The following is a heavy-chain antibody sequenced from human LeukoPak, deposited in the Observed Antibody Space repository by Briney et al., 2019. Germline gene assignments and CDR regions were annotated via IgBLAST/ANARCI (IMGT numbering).Heavy chain of an antibody. CDR2: LYHSGST. J-gene: IGHJ4*02. CDR3: ARVVSSSWSYYFDY. D-gene: IGHD6-13*01. V-gene: IGHV4-38-2*02. Sequence: SETLSLTCTVSGYSISSGYYWGWIRQPPGKGLEWIGSLYHSGSTYYNPSLKSRVTTSVDTSKNQLSLSLRFVTAADTALYYCARVVSSSWSYYFDYWGQETLVTVSS. CDR1: GYSISSGYY.